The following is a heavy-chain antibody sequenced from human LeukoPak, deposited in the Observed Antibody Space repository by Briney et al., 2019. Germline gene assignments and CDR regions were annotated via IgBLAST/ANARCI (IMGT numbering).Heavy chain of an antibody. CDR3: AREAEWASSWVDY. CDR1: NYSISSGYY. Sequence: PSETLSLTCTVSNYSISSGYYWGWIRQPPGKGLEFIGSIYQSGSTYYNPSLVSRVTISVDTSRNQFSLKLSSVTAADTAVYFCAREAEWASSWVDYWGQGTLVTVSS. CDR2: IYQSGST. D-gene: IGHD6-13*01. V-gene: IGHV4-38-2*02. J-gene: IGHJ4*02.